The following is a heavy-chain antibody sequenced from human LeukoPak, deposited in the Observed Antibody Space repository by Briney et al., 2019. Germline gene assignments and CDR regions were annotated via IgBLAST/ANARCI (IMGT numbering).Heavy chain of an antibody. Sequence: GGSLRLSCAASGFTFSTYSMNWVRQTPGKGLEWVSYISTSSSTMYYADSVKGRFTISRDNARNSLYLQMNSLRAEDTAVYYCARDREKQQLPQFFYYYYMDVWGKGTTVTVSS. CDR1: GFTFSTYS. V-gene: IGHV3-48*01. CDR3: ARDREKQQLPQFFYYYYMDV. CDR2: ISTSSSTM. J-gene: IGHJ6*03. D-gene: IGHD6-13*01.